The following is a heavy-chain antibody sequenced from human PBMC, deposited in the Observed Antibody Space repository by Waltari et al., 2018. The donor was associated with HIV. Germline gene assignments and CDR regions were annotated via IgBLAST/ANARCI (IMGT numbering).Heavy chain of an antibody. CDR3: ARDQTMTRAFDI. J-gene: IGHJ3*02. D-gene: IGHD3-22*01. CDR1: GFTFSSYD. CDR2: ISYDGSNK. V-gene: IGHV3-30*01. Sequence: QVQLVESGGGVVPPGRSLRLSCAAPGFTFSSYDMHWVRQAPGKGLEWVAVISYDGSNKYYADSVKGRFTISRDNSKNTLYLQMNSLRAEDTAVYYCARDQTMTRAFDIWGQGTMVTVSS.